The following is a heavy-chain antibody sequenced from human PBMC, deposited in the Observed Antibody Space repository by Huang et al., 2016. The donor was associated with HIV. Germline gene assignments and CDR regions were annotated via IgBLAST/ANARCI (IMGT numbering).Heavy chain of an antibody. Sequence: VQLVESGGGLVKPGGSLRLSCAASGFTFHNAWMTWVRQAPGKGVGWVGRIKNKTSVETTDYGAPVKGRFTISRDDSKNTLYLQMNSLKVEDTAVYYCTTDRTITPVFDFWGQGTLVTVSS. CDR3: TTDRTITPVFDF. J-gene: IGHJ4*02. CDR2: IKNKTSVETT. V-gene: IGHV3-15*01. CDR1: GFTFHNAW.